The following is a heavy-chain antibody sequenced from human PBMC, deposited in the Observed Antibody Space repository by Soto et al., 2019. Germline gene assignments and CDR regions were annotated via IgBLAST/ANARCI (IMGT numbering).Heavy chain of an antibody. J-gene: IGHJ5*02. V-gene: IGHV4-59*01. Sequence: SETLSLTCTVSGGSISSYYWSWIRQPPGKGLEWIGCIYYSGSTNYNPSLKSRVTISVDTSKNQFSLKLSSVTAADTAVYYCARVGLTMVRGVIITANWFDPWGQGTLVTVSS. CDR2: IYYSGST. CDR3: ARVGLTMVRGVIITANWFDP. D-gene: IGHD3-10*01. CDR1: GGSISSYY.